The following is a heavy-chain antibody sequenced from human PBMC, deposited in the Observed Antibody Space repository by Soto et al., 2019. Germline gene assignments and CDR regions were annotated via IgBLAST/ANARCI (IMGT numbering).Heavy chain of an antibody. J-gene: IGHJ3*01. V-gene: IGHV3-74*01. CDR3: ARGGWG. CDR2: ISTDGSYT. CDR1: GFTFSSYW. D-gene: IGHD1-26*01. Sequence: EVQLVESGGGLVQPGGSLRLSCAASGFTFSSYWMHWVRQAPGKGLVWVSHISTDGSYTTYADSVKGRFTISRDNAKKTLYLQMNSLRAEDMAVYYCARGGWGWGQGTMVTVSS.